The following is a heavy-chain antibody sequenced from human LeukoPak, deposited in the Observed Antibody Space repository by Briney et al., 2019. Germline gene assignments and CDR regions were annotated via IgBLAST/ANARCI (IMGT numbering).Heavy chain of an antibody. CDR1: GGTFSSYA. D-gene: IGHD3-22*01. CDR2: IIPIFGTA. CDR3: ARNYYDSSGYSPGYGMDV. V-gene: IGHV1-69*01. J-gene: IGHJ6*02. Sequence: SVKVSCKASGGTFSSYAISWARQAPGQGLEWMGGIIPIFGTANYAQKFQGRVTITADESTSTAYMELSSLRSEDTAVYYCARNYYDSSGYSPGYGMDVWGQGTTVTVSS.